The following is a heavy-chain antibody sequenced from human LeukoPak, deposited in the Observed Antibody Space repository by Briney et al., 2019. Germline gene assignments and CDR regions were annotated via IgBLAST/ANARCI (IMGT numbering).Heavy chain of an antibody. CDR2: IIPIFGTA. CDR3: ARIAVSQGPFDY. V-gene: IGHV1-69*05. CDR1: GGTFSSYA. Sequence: ASVKVSCKASGGTFSSYAISWVRQAPGQGLEWMGGIIPIFGTANYAQKFQGRVTITTDESTGTAYMELSSLRSEDTAVYYCARIAVSQGPFDYWGQGTLVTVSS. J-gene: IGHJ4*02. D-gene: IGHD6-19*01.